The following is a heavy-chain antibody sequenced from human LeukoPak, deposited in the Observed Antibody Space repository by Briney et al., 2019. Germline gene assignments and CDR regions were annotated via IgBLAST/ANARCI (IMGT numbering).Heavy chain of an antibody. CDR1: GFTFSSYA. J-gene: IGHJ5*02. D-gene: IGHD2-2*01. CDR2: ISGSGGST. Sequence: GGSLRLSCAASGFTFSSYAMSWLRQAPGKGLEWVSAISGSGGSTYYADSVKGRFTISRDNSKNTLYLQMNSLRAEDTAVYYCAKEWIERGYCSSTSCSTPWGQGTLVTVSS. CDR3: AKEWIERGYCSSTSCSTP. V-gene: IGHV3-23*01.